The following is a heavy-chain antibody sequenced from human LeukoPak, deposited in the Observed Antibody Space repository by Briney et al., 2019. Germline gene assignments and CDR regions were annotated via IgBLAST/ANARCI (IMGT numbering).Heavy chain of an antibody. CDR3: ARTKTYDFWSGYYINYYYYYYMDV. D-gene: IGHD3-3*01. J-gene: IGHJ6*03. V-gene: IGHV4-59*11. CDR2: IYYSGST. Sequence: SETLSLTCTVSGRSISSHYWSWIRQPPGKGLEGIGYIYYSGSTNYNPSLKSRVTISVDTSKNQFSLKLSSATAADTAVYYCARTKTYDFWSGYYINYYYYYYMDVWGKGTTVTVSS. CDR1: GRSISSHY.